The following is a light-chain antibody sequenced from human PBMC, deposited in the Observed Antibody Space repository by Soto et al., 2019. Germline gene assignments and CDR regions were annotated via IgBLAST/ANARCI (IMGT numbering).Light chain of an antibody. V-gene: IGKV1-6*01. Sequence: AVQLTQSPSSLSASVGDRVTITCRASQGIRTDLGWYQQSPGKAPKVLIVGASTLQSGVPSRFSGSGSGTDFTLAIRRLEPEDFAVYYCHQFGYSPRTFGQGTKVDI. CDR2: GAS. CDR3: HQFGYSPRT. CDR1: QGIRTD. J-gene: IGKJ1*01.